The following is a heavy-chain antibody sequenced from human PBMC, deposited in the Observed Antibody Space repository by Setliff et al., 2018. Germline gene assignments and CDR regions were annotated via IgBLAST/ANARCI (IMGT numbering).Heavy chain of an antibody. V-gene: IGHV3-48*01. CDR3: ARLALTGYDTSGYYYALDYYYYMDV. J-gene: IGHJ6*03. CDR2: ISTSSTII. Sequence: GGSLRLSCVTSGFTFSNYGMTWVRRAPGKGLEWISYISTSSTIIYYADSVKGRFTISRDNANHSLHLQMNSLRAEDTAVYFCARLALTGYDTSGYYYALDYYYYMDVWGKGTTVTVSS. D-gene: IGHD3-22*01. CDR1: GFTFSNYG.